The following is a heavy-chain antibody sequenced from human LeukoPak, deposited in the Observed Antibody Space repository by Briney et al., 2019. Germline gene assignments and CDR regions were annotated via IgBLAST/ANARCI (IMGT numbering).Heavy chain of an antibody. J-gene: IGHJ5*02. CDR1: GFTFSSYA. CDR2: IWYDGSHK. Sequence: PGGSLRLSCAAFGFTFSSYAMHWVRQAPGKGLEWVAVIWYDGSHKYYADSVKGRSTISRDNSMDSLFLQMDSLTTEDTAVYHCARGSEERWLQTESWFDPWGQGTLVTVSS. V-gene: IGHV3-33*01. CDR3: ARGSEERWLQTESWFDP. D-gene: IGHD5-24*01.